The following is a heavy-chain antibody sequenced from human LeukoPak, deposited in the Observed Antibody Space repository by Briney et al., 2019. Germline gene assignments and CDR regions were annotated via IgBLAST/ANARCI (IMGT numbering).Heavy chain of an antibody. Sequence: GESLLISCKGSGYSFTNCWSGWVRQMPGKGLQWMGIMFPGDSDTRYSPSLQGQVTITADKSISTAYLQWSSLKASDTAVYYCVRGGSGDYYYGMDIWGQGTTVTVSS. D-gene: IGHD1-26*01. CDR2: MFPGDSDT. J-gene: IGHJ6*02. V-gene: IGHV5-51*01. CDR3: VRGGSGDYYYGMDI. CDR1: GYSFTNCW.